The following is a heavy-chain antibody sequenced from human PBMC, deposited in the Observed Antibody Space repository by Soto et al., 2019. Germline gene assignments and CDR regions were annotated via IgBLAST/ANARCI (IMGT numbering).Heavy chain of an antibody. D-gene: IGHD3-22*01. V-gene: IGHV3-23*01. CDR2: FSGSGGST. CDR1: GFTFSSYA. Sequence: PGGSLRLSCAASGFTFSSYAMSWVRQAPGKGLEWVSAFSGSGGSTYYADSVKGRFTISRDNSKNTLYLQMNSLGAEDTAVYYCAKSDSSGYYYLNWFDPWGQGTLVTVSS. CDR3: AKSDSSGYYYLNWFDP. J-gene: IGHJ5*02.